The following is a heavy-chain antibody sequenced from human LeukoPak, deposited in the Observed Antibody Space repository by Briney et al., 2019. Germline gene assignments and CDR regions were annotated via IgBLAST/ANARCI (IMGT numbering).Heavy chain of an antibody. J-gene: IGHJ4*02. Sequence: GASVKVSCKASGYTFTSYYMHWVRQAPGQGLELMGIINPSGGSTSYAQKFQGRVTMTRDTSTSTVYMELSSLRSEDTAVYYCARDSPSVSDSSGWLWGNYFDYWGQGTLVTVSS. D-gene: IGHD6-19*01. CDR3: ARDSPSVSDSSGWLWGNYFDY. CDR2: INPSGGST. V-gene: IGHV1-46*01. CDR1: GYTFTSYY.